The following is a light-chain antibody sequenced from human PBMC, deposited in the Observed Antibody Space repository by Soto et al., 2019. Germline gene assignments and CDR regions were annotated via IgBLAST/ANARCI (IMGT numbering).Light chain of an antibody. CDR3: QQYDNLPT. J-gene: IGKJ3*01. CDR1: QDISIS. CDR2: DAS. Sequence: DIQMTQSPSSLSASVGDRVTITCQAGQDISISLNWYQQNPGKAPKLLISDASNVATGVPSRFSGSGSRTDFTLTISSLQPEFIATYYWQQYDNLPTFGPGTKVEI. V-gene: IGKV1-33*01.